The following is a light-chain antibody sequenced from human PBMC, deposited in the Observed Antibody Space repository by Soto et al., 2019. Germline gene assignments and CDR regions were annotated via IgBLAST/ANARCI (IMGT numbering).Light chain of an antibody. J-gene: IGKJ1*01. V-gene: IGKV3-20*01. CDR2: GAS. Sequence: EIVLTQSPGTLSLSPGERATLSCRASQSVSSSYLAWYQQKPGQAPRLLIYGASSRATGIPDRFSGSGSGTDFTLTISRLEPEDFAVYSCQQYGSSRTVGQGTKVDIK. CDR3: QQYGSSRT. CDR1: QSVSSSY.